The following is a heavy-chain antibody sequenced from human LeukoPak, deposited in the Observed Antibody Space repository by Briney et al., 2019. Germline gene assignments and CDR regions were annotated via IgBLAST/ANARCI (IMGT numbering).Heavy chain of an antibody. CDR2: ISGSDEST. Sequence: GGSLRLSCAASGFTFSSYDMSWIRQAPGKGLEWVSEISGSDESTKYVDSVKGRFTISRDNSKNTLYLQMNSLRAEDTAVYYCARASGYSYGPRGNYFDYWGQGTLVTVSS. CDR1: GFTFSSYD. CDR3: ARASGYSYGPRGNYFDY. J-gene: IGHJ4*02. V-gene: IGHV3-23*01. D-gene: IGHD5-18*01.